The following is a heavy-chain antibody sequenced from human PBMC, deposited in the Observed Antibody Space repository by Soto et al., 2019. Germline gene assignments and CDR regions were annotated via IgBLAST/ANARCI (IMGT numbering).Heavy chain of an antibody. CDR1: GGTFSSYT. CDR3: ARPGPTGKTDYYYRMDV. V-gene: IGHV1-69*02. CDR2: IIPILGIA. D-gene: IGHD1-1*01. Sequence: QVQLVQSGAEVKKPGSSVKVSCKASGGTFSSYTISWVRQAPGQGLEWMGRIIPILGIANYAQKFQGRVTMTADKSRSPLYVELCSLRSEDTAVYYCARPGPTGKTDYYYRMDVCGQGTTVTVSS. J-gene: IGHJ6*01.